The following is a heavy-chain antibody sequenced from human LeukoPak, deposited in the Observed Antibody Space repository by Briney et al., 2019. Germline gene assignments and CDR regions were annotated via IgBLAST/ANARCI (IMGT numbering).Heavy chain of an antibody. J-gene: IGHJ4*02. CDR1: GFTFSNYA. Sequence: PGASLRLYCAGSGFTFSNYAMSWVRQAPGEGLQWVSAILGSGGSTYYADSVKGRFTVSRDNSKSSPYLQMNSRRAADTALYYCAKWGDYDVLTGYYVPDYWGQGTLVTVAS. CDR3: AKWGDYDVLTGYYVPDY. D-gene: IGHD3-9*01. CDR2: ILGSGGST. V-gene: IGHV3-23*01.